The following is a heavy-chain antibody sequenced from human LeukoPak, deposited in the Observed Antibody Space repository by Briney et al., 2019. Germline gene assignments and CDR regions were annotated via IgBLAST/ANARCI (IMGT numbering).Heavy chain of an antibody. CDR2: MNPNSGNT. CDR1: GYTFTSYD. V-gene: IGHV1-8*01. J-gene: IGHJ5*02. CDR3: ARGPGAVAGTMGDWFDP. D-gene: IGHD6-19*01. Sequence: GASVKVSCKASGYTFTSYDINWVRQATGQGLEWMGWMNPNSGNTGYAQKFQGRVTMTRNTSISTAYMELSSLRSEDTAVYYCARGPGAVAGTMGDWFDPWGQGTLVTVSS.